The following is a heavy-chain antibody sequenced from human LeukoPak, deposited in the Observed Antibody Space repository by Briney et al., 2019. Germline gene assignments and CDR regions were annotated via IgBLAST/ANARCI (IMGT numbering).Heavy chain of an antibody. CDR3: ARHVRYSSGWYGNAFDI. V-gene: IGHV4-34*01. J-gene: IGHJ3*02. Sequence: SETLSLTCAVYGGSFSGYYWSWIRQPPGKGLEWIGEINHSGSTNYNPSLKSRVTISVDTSKNQFSLKLSFVTAADTAVYYCARHVRYSSGWYGNAFDIWGQGTMVTVSS. D-gene: IGHD6-19*01. CDR1: GGSFSGYY. CDR2: INHSGST.